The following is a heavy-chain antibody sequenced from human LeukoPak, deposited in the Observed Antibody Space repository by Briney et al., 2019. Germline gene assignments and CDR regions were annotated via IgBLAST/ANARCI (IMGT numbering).Heavy chain of an antibody. CDR2: IYAGGST. CDR3: ASAYYASGRGAFDI. CDR1: GFIVSTNY. J-gene: IGHJ3*02. V-gene: IGHV3-53*01. Sequence: PGGSLRLSCAASGFIVSTNYMSWVRQAPGKGLEWVSVIYAGGSTYYADSVKGRFTISRDNSKNTVYLQMNSLRAEDTAVYYCASAYYASGRGAFDIWGQGTMLTVSS. D-gene: IGHD3-10*01.